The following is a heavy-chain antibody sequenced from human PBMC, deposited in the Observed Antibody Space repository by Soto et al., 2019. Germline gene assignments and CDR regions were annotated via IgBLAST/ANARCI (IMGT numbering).Heavy chain of an antibody. V-gene: IGHV4-39*01. CDR3: ARHTRNQFDP. J-gene: IGHJ5*02. Sequence: SETLSLTCTVSGDSMTSSSYYWGWIRQPPGKGLEWIGSIYYSERTSYNSGSTYYSPSLKSRVTISGDTSKSQFSLKLRSVTAADTAVYYCARHTRNQFDPWGQGTLVTVSS. CDR1: GDSMTSSSYY. CDR2: IYYSERTSYNSGST.